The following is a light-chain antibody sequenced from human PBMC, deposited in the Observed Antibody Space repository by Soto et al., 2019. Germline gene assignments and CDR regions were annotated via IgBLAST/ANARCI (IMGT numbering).Light chain of an antibody. J-gene: IGKJ1*01. CDR1: QSVGTY. CDR3: QQRSYWPRT. Sequence: DTVLTQSPATLSLSPGERATLSCRASQSVGTYLAWYQQKPGQAPRLLIYDASNRATGIPARFSGSGSGTDFTLTISSLESEDFAVYYCQQRSYWPRTFGQGT. V-gene: IGKV3-11*01. CDR2: DAS.